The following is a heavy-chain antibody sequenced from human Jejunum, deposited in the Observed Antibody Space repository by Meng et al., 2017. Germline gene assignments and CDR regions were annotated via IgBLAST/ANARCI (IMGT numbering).Heavy chain of an antibody. CDR2: ITSDGSTT. CDR1: GFTFSSYW. J-gene: IGHJ4*02. V-gene: IGHV3-74*01. Sequence: DVQLVESGGGLVQPGGSLRLSCAASGFTFSSYWMHWVRQAPGKGLVWVSRITSDGSTTTYADSVKGRFTISRDESKNSVNLEMNSLETEDTAVYYCASCPPGNVMSYWGQGTLVTVSS. CDR3: ASCPPGNVMSY.